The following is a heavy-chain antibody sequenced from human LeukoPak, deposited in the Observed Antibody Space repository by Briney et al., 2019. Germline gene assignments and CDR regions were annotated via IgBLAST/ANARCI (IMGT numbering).Heavy chain of an antibody. CDR1: GFTFSSYA. CDR3: AKDRILTGYYNDYFDY. V-gene: IGHV3-23*01. CDR2: ISGSGGST. Sequence: GGSLRLSCAASGFTFSSYAMSWVRQAPGKGLEWVSAISGSGGSTYYAGSVKGRFTISRDNSKNTLYLQMNSLRAEDTAVYYCAKDRILTGYYNDYFDYWGQGTLVTVSS. J-gene: IGHJ4*02. D-gene: IGHD3-9*01.